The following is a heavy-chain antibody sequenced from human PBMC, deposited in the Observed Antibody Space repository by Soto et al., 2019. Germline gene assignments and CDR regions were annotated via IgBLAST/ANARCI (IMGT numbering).Heavy chain of an antibody. D-gene: IGHD3-3*01. V-gene: IGHV3-23*01. J-gene: IGHJ3*02. CDR3: AKDRDDLGMVDAFGI. Sequence: EMQLLESGGDLVQPGGSLKISRAASGFPFSNYGNTRGPQASRKGQEFISTISGRGVNKYYADPMKGRFPVSRDNSKNTLYLQLISLRAEDTAIYYCAKDRDDLGMVDAFGIWGQGTMVTVSS. CDR1: GFPFSNYG. CDR2: ISGRGVNK.